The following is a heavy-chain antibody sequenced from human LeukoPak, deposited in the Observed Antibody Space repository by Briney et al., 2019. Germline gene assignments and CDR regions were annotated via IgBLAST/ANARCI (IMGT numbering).Heavy chain of an antibody. J-gene: IGHJ4*02. Sequence: SETLSLTCTVSGGSISSYYCSWIRQPAGKGLECIGRIYTSGSTNYNPSLKSRVTMSVDTSKNQFSLKLSSVTAADTAVYYCARVGYGSGSYYLDYWGQGTLVTVSS. D-gene: IGHD3-10*01. CDR2: IYTSGST. V-gene: IGHV4-4*07. CDR1: GGSISSYY. CDR3: ARVGYGSGSYYLDY.